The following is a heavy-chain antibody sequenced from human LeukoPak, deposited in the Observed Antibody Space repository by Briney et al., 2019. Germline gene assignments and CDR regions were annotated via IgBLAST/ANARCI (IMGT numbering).Heavy chain of an antibody. CDR1: GYTFTSYG. CDR3: ARVRYCSSTSCYPDYYYYYMDV. J-gene: IGHJ6*03. CDR2: ISAYNGNT. Sequence: ASVKVSCKASGYTFTSYGISWVRHAPGQGLEWMGWISAYNGNTNYAQKLQGRVTMTTDTSTSTAYMELRSLRSDDTAVYYCARVRYCSSTSCYPDYYYYYMDVWGKGTTVTVSS. D-gene: IGHD2-2*01. V-gene: IGHV1-18*01.